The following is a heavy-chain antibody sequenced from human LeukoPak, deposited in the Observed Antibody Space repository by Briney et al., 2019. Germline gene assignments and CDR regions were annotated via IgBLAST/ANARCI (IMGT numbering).Heavy chain of an antibody. V-gene: IGHV3-74*01. CDR1: GFTFSSYA. J-gene: IGHJ4*02. CDR2: INSDGSST. CDR3: ARSLGSSGYQDY. D-gene: IGHD3-22*01. Sequence: GGSLRLSCAASGFTFSSYAMNWVRRAPGKGLVWVSRINSDGSSTSYADSVKGRFTISRDNAKNTVYLQMNSLRAEDTAVYYCARSLGSSGYQDYWGQGTLVTVSS.